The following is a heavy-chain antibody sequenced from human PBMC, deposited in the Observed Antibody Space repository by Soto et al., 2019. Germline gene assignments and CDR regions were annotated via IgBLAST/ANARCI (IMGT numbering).Heavy chain of an antibody. CDR2: IYYSGST. CDR3: TTSPPYCGGDCDDAIDI. V-gene: IGHV4-39*01. J-gene: IGHJ3*02. D-gene: IGHD2-21*01. Sequence: SETLSLTCTVSGGSIISSSYYWGWIRQPPGKGLEWIGSIYYSGSTYYNPSLKSRVTISVDTSKNKFSLKLRSVPAADTAVYYCTTSPPYCGGDCDDAIDIRGQGTTVPVSS. CDR1: GGSIISSSYY.